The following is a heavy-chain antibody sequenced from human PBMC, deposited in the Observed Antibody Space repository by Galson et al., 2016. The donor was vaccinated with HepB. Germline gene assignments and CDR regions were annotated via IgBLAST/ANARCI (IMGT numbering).Heavy chain of an antibody. CDR2: IYWDDDK. CDR1: GFSLSTGVG. CDR3: VKRGEAVAADAFDL. D-gene: IGHD6-19*01. V-gene: IGHV2-5*02. Sequence: PALVKPTQTLTLTCTFSGFSLSTGVGVGWIRQTPGKALEWLALIYWDDDKRYSPPLKSRLTITKDTSKNQVVLIMTNMDPLDTATYYCVKRGEAVAADAFDLWGQGTMVTVSS. J-gene: IGHJ3*01.